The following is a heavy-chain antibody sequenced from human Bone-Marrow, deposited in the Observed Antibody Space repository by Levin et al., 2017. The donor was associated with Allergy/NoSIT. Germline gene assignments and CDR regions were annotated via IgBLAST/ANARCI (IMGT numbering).Heavy chain of an antibody. CDR2: IYNSGSA. CDR3: AREEMTTIDV. D-gene: IGHD5-24*01. J-gene: IGHJ4*01. V-gene: IGHV4-61*01. CDR1: GDSVSSSSYS. Sequence: SQTLSLTCPVSGDSVSSSSYSWNWIRQPPGKGLEWIGYIYNSGSAYYNPSLKSRVIISVDTSKNQFYLRLISVTAADTAMYYCAREEMTTIDVWGQGTLVTVSS.